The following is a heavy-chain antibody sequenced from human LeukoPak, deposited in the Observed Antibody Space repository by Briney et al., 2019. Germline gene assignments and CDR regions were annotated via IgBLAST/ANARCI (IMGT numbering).Heavy chain of an antibody. CDR1: GGSISSSSYY. CDR3: ASRPTFYYGSGSYPRRFYDY. J-gene: IGHJ4*02. Sequence: SETLSLTCTVSGGSISSSSYYWGWIRQPPGKGLEWIGTIYYTGNTYYNPSLKSRVTISLDTSKNQFSLRLSSVTAADTAVYYCASRPTFYYGSGSYPRRFYDYWGQGTLVTVSS. CDR2: IYYTGNT. D-gene: IGHD3-10*01. V-gene: IGHV4-39*01.